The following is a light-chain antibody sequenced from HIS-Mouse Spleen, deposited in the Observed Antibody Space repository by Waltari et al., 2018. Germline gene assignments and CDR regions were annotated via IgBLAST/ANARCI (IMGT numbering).Light chain of an antibody. J-gene: IGLJ2*01. Sequence: SYELTQPPSVSVSPVQTARITCSGDALPKKYAYWYQQKSGNAPVLVIYEDSKRPSGNPERFSGSSSGTMATLTISGAQVEDEADYYCYSTDSSGNHRVFGGGTKLTVL. CDR2: EDS. V-gene: IGLV3-10*01. CDR1: ALPKKY. CDR3: YSTDSSGNHRV.